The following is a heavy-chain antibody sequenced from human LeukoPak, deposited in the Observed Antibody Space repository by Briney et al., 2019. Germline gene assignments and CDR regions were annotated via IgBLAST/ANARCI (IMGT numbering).Heavy chain of an antibody. J-gene: IGHJ5*02. CDR2: IIPIFGTA. D-gene: IGHD3-9*01. CDR1: GGTFSSYA. V-gene: IGHV1-69*05. CDR3: ARDRGLEQSEYYDILTGYHNWFDP. Sequence: SVTVSCKASGGTFSSYAISWVRQAHGQGHEWMGRIIPIFGTANYAQKFQGRVTITTDESTSTAYMELSSLRSEDTAVYYCARDRGLEQSEYYDILTGYHNWFDPWGQGTLVTVSS.